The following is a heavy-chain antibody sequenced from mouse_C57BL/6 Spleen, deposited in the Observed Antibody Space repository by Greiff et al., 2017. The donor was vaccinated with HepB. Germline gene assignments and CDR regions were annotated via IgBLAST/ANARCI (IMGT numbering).Heavy chain of an antibody. CDR2: ISSGGDYI. V-gene: IGHV5-9-1*02. CDR1: GFTFSSYA. J-gene: IGHJ2*01. CDR3: TREVLDLYYFDY. Sequence: EVQRVESGEGLVKPGGSLKLSCAASGFTFSSYAMSWVRQTPEKRLEWVAYISSGGDYIYYADTVKGRFTISRDNARNTLYLQMSSLKSEDTAMYYCTREVLDLYYFDYWGQGTTLTVSS.